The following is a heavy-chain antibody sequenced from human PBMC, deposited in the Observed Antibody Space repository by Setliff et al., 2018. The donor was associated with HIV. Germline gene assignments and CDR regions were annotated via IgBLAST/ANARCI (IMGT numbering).Heavy chain of an antibody. V-gene: IGHV4-34*01. Sequence: SETLSLTCAVYGGSFSDYFWTWIRQPPGKGPEWIGDINHSGSTNYNPSLKSRVAMSFDTSKNQFSLKLISVTAADTAVYYCARGHDILEPSGPFDYWGQGTLVTVSS. D-gene: IGHD6-19*01. CDR3: ARGHDILEPSGPFDY. J-gene: IGHJ4*02. CDR1: GGSFSDYF. CDR2: INHSGST.